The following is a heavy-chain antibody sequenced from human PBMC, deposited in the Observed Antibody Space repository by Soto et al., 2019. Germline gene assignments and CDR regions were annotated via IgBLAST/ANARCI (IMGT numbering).Heavy chain of an antibody. CDR3: ARDKSELATVLVYYYYMDV. D-gene: IGHD5-12*01. CDR1: GGSITSYY. Sequence: QVQLQESGPGLVKPSETLSLTCTVSGGSITSYYWTWIRQPPGKGLEWIGNIYYSGSTNYNPSLESRVNRSVDTSTNQFSLKLASVTAADTAVYYCARDKSELATVLVYYYYMDVWGKGTTVTVSS. V-gene: IGHV4-59*01. J-gene: IGHJ6*03. CDR2: IYYSGST.